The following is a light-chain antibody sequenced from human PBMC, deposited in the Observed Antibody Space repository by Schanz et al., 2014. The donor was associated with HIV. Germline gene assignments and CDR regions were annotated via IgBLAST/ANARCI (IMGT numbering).Light chain of an antibody. J-gene: IGKJ1*01. CDR3: QQYNNWPLT. V-gene: IGKV3-15*01. CDR1: QSVSRN. CDR2: GAS. Sequence: EIVMTQSPATLSVSPGERATLSCRASQSVSRNLAWYQQKPGQPPRLLIYGASTRATGIPARFSGSGSGTEFTLTISSLQSEDFAVYSCQQYNNWPLTFGQGTKVEIK.